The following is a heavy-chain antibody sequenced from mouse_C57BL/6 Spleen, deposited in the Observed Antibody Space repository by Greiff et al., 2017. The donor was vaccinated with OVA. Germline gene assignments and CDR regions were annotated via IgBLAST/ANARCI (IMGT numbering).Heavy chain of an antibody. V-gene: IGHV5-4*01. Sequence: EVMLVESGGGLVKPGGSLKLSCAASGFTFSSYAMSWVRQTPEKRLEWVATISDGGSYTYYPDNVKGRFTISRANAKNNLYLQMSHLKSEDAAMYYCARDNGYFDYWGQGTTLTVSS. J-gene: IGHJ2*01. D-gene: IGHD1-1*02. CDR2: ISDGGSYT. CDR1: GFTFSSYA. CDR3: ARDNGYFDY.